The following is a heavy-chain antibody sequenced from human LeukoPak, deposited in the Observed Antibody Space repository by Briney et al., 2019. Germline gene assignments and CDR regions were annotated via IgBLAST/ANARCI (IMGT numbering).Heavy chain of an antibody. Sequence: GGSLRLSCAASGFTFSGSAMHWVRQASGKGLEWVGRIRSKANSYATAYAASVKGRFTISRDDSKNTAYLQMNSLKTEDTAVYYCTTSTPRAPYYDILTGFDYWGQGTLVTVSS. CDR3: TTSTPRAPYYDILTGFDY. V-gene: IGHV3-73*01. CDR1: GFTFSGSA. J-gene: IGHJ4*02. D-gene: IGHD3-9*01. CDR2: IRSKANSYAT.